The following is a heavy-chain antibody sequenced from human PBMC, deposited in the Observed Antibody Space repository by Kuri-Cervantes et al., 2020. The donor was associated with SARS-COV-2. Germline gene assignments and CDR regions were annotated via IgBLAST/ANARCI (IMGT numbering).Heavy chain of an antibody. Sequence: ASVKVSCKASGCTFTNYGISWVRQAPGQGLEWMGLSSGYHGNTNYAQKVQGRVTMTADISTSTAYMELRRLRSDVTAGYCCARSRHCSSTSCYGGYYMDVWGKGTAVTVSS. CDR1: GCTFTNYG. CDR3: ARSRHCSSTSCYGGYYMDV. CDR2: SSGYHGNT. D-gene: IGHD2-2*01. V-gene: IGHV1-18*04. J-gene: IGHJ6*03.